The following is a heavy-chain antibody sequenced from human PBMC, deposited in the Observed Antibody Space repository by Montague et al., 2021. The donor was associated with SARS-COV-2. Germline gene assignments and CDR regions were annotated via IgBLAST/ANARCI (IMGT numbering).Heavy chain of an antibody. J-gene: IGHJ4*02. CDR1: GGSITDRTYY. CDR2: INYSGTT. V-gene: IGHV4-39*01. D-gene: IGHD6-13*01. Sequence: SETLSLTCSVSGGSITDRTYYWGCIRQSPGKGLEWIGAINYSGTTYYNPSLKSRVTISLDTAKNQLSLKMTSVTAADTAVYYCARHWGIAAAGNWGQETLVTVSS. CDR3: ARHWGIAAAGN.